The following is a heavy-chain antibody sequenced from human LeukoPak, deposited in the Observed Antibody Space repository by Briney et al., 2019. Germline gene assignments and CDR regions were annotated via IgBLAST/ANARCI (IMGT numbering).Heavy chain of an antibody. V-gene: IGHV4-34*01. Sequence: SETLSLTCAVYGGSFSGYYWSWIRQPPGKGLEWIGEINHSGSTNYNPSLKSRVTISVDTSKNQFSLKLSSVTAADTAMYYCARERLSIAARPRWFDPWGQGTLVTVSS. D-gene: IGHD6-6*01. CDR1: GGSFSGYY. CDR2: INHSGST. CDR3: ARERLSIAARPRWFDP. J-gene: IGHJ5*02.